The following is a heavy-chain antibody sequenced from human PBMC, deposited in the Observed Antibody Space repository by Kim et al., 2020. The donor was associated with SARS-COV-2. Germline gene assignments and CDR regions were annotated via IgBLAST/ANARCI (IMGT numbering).Heavy chain of an antibody. CDR3: ARETNSGTYRYFDC. J-gene: IGHJ4*02. Sequence: GGSLRLSCAASGFTFSNYPLHWVRQAPGKGLEYISAISTNGGSTYYADSVKGRFTISRDNSKNILYLQMGSLRADDMAVYYCARETNSGTYRYFDCWGQGTLVTVSS. V-gene: IGHV3-64*02. CDR1: GFTFSNYP. CDR2: ISTNGGST. D-gene: IGHD1-26*01.